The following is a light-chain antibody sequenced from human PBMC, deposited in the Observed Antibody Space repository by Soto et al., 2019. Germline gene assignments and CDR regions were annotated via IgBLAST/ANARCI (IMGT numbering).Light chain of an antibody. CDR3: LQYNSYPRT. CDR2: AAS. V-gene: IGKV1-5*03. J-gene: IGKJ1*01. CDR1: QSINTW. Sequence: DIQMTQSPSTLSASVGDRVTITCRASQSINTWLAWYQQKPGKAPKLLIYAASSLESGVPSRFSGSGSGTEFTLTIRSLQPDDFATHYCLQYNSYPRTFGQGTKVEIK.